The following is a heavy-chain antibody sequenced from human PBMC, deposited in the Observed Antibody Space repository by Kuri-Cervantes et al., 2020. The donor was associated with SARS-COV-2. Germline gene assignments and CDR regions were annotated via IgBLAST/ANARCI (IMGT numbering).Heavy chain of an antibody. J-gene: IGHJ4*02. D-gene: IGHD6-19*01. V-gene: IGHV1-2*04. CDR2: INPNSGGT. CDR1: GYTFSDYSNYY. CDR3: ARGGSAWYIDY. Sequence: ASVKVSCKASGYTFSDYSNYYMYWVRQATGQGLEWMGWINPNSGGTNYAQNFQGWVTMTRDTSISTAYMELSRLRSDDTAVYYCARGGSAWYIDYWGQGTLVTVSS.